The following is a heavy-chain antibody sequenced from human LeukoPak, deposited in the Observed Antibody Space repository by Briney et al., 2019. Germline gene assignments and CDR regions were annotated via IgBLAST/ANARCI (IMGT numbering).Heavy chain of an antibody. CDR3: ARDRRYGYYFDY. CDR2: ISSSGTSI. V-gene: IGHV3-11*04. CDR1: GFTFSDYY. D-gene: IGHD5-18*01. J-gene: IGHJ4*02. Sequence: GGSLRLSCAASGFTFSDYYMTWIRQAPGTGLEWVSYISSSGTSIHYADSVKGRFTISRDNAKNSLYLQMNSLRAEDTAVYYCARDRRYGYYFDYWGQGILVTVSS.